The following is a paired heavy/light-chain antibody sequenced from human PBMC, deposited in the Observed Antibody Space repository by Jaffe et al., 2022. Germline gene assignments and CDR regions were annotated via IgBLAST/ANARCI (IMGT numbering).Light chain of an antibody. CDR3: QQYYSSPLT. Sequence: DIVMTQSPDSLAVSLGERATINCKSSQSVLYSSNNENYLAWYQQKPGQPPKLLIYWASTRESGVPDRFSGSGSGTDFTLTISSLQAEDVAVYYCQQYYSSPLTFGGGTKVEIK. J-gene: IGKJ4*01. CDR1: QSVLYSSNNENY. CDR2: WAS. V-gene: IGKV4-1*01.
Heavy chain of an antibody. CDR2: IRSKANNYAT. Sequence: EVQLVESGGGLVQPGGSLKLSCAASGFTFSGSAMHWVRQASGKGLEWVGRIRSKANNYATAYAASVKGRFTISRDDSKNTAYLQMNSLKTEDTAVYYCTRLGEISVGVDKTMVTLSFDYWGQGILVTVSS. CDR3: TRLGEISVGVDKTMVTLSFDY. V-gene: IGHV3-73*02. CDR1: GFTFSGSA. J-gene: IGHJ4*02. D-gene: IGHD5-18*01.